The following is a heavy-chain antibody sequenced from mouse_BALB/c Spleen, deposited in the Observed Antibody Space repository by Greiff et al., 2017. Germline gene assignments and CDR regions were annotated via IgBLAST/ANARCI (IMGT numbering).Heavy chain of an antibody. CDR2: ILPGSGST. Sequence: QVQLQQSGAELMKPGASVKISCKATGYTFSSYWIEWVKQRPGHGLEWIGEILPGSGSTNYNEKFKGKATFTADTSSNTAYMQLSSLTSEDSAVYYCARGGARATWAMDYWGQGTSVTVSS. CDR3: ARGGARATWAMDY. J-gene: IGHJ4*01. V-gene: IGHV1-9*01. D-gene: IGHD3-1*01. CDR1: GYTFSSYW.